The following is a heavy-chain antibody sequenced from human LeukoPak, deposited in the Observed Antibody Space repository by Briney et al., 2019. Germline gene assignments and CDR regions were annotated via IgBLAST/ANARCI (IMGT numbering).Heavy chain of an antibody. D-gene: IGHD6-19*01. CDR2: ISGSGGST. Sequence: AGGSLRLSCAASGFTFSNYAMNWVRQAPGKGLEWVSAISGSGGSTYYADSVKGRFTISRDNAKNTLYLQMNSLRAEDTAVYYCARGRSSGWADPIYWGQGTLVTVSS. V-gene: IGHV3-23*01. J-gene: IGHJ4*02. CDR1: GFTFSNYA. CDR3: ARGRSSGWADPIY.